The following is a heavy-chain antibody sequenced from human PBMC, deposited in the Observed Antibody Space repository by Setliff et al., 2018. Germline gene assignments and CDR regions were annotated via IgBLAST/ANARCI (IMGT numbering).Heavy chain of an antibody. J-gene: IGHJ4*02. CDR3: AKDPHPAYCGGDCSFT. CDR1: GFTFSSYA. V-gene: IGHV3-64*04. Sequence: GGSLRLSCAASGFTFSSYAMHWVRQAPGKGLEYVSSIGPNGGSTYYANSVKGRFTVSRDISKNTVYLQMSTLRAEDTAMYYCAKDPHPAYCGGDCSFTWGQGTLVTVSS. D-gene: IGHD2-21*02. CDR2: IGPNGGST.